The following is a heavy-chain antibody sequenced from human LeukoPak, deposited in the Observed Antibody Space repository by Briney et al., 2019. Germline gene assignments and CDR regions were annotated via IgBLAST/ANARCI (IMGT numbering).Heavy chain of an antibody. D-gene: IGHD3-9*01. CDR3: ARDPERYYDILTGYYKPLIKGAFDI. Sequence: GGSLRLSCAASRFPFGTYSMTWVRQAPGKGLEWVSSISSSSSYIYYADSVKGRFTISRDNAKNTLYLQMNSLRAEDTAVFYCARDPERYYDILTGYYKPLIKGAFDIWAQGTMVTVSS. CDR2: ISSSSSYI. CDR1: RFPFGTYS. J-gene: IGHJ3*02. V-gene: IGHV3-21*01.